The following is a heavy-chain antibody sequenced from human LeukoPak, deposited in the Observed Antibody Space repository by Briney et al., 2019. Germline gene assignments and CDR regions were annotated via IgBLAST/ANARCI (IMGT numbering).Heavy chain of an antibody. CDR1: GYTPTELS. J-gene: IGHJ5*02. Sequence: ASVKVSCKVSGYTPTELSMPWVRQAPGNGREWMGGFDPEDGETIYTQKCQGRVTMTEDTSTDTAYMELSSLRSEDTAVYYCATGPYSSSSGWFDPWGQGTLVTVSS. D-gene: IGHD6-6*01. CDR3: ATGPYSSSSGWFDP. V-gene: IGHV1-24*01. CDR2: FDPEDGET.